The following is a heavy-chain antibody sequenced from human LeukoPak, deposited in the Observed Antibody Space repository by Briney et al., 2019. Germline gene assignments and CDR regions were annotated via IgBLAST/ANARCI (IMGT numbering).Heavy chain of an antibody. J-gene: IGHJ6*02. V-gene: IGHV3-53*01. CDR1: GFTVSINY. CDR2: IYSGGST. Sequence: GGSLRLSCAASGFTVSINYMSWVRQAPGKGLEWVSVIYSGGSTYYADSVKGRFTISRDNSKNTLYLQMNSLRAEDTAVYYCARELHGDYREYGMDVWGQGTTVTVSS. D-gene: IGHD4-17*01. CDR3: ARELHGDYREYGMDV.